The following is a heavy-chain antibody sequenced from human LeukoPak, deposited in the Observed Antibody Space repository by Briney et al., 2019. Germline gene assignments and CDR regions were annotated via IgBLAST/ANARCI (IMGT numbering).Heavy chain of an antibody. V-gene: IGHV3-23*01. CDR2: ISDSGGST. CDR3: RLSGYQGITVAGTKAPFDY. J-gene: IGHJ4*02. D-gene: IGHD6-19*01. CDR1: GFTFSSYA. Sequence: PGGSLRLSCAASGFTFSSYAMTWVRQAPGKGLEWVSAISDSGGSTYYADSVKGRFTISRDNSKNTLYLQMNSLRAEDTAVYYCRLSGYQGITVAGTKAPFDYWGQGTLVTVSS.